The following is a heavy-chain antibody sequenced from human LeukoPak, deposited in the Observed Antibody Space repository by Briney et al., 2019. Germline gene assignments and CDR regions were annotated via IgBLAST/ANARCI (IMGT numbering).Heavy chain of an antibody. CDR1: GGTFSSYA. CDR2: IIPIFGTA. J-gene: IGHJ4*02. Sequence: SVKVSCKASGGTFSSYAISWVRQAPGQGLEWMGWIIPIFGTANYAQKFQGRVTITADKSTSTAYMELSSLRSEDTAVYYCAREDMVRGVMSDYWGQGTLVTVSS. D-gene: IGHD3-10*01. CDR3: AREDMVRGVMSDY. V-gene: IGHV1-69*06.